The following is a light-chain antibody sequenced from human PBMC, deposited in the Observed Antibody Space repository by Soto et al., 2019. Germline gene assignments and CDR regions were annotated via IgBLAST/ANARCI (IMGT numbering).Light chain of an antibody. CDR2: LGS. Sequence: DIVMNQSPLSLPVTPGEPASISCRSSQSLLQSNGYNSLDWYLQKPGQSPQLVTYLGSNRASGVPDRFSGSGSGTACTLKISRVEADDVGVYYCMQALQAPFTFGPGTKVDIK. CDR3: MQALQAPFT. V-gene: IGKV2-28*01. J-gene: IGKJ3*01. CDR1: QSLLQSNGYNS.